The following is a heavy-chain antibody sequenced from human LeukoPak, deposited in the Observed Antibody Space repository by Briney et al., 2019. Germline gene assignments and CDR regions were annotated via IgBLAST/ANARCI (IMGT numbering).Heavy chain of an antibody. D-gene: IGHD3-9*01. CDR3: ARDPSNYYDILTGYYYMDV. J-gene: IGHJ6*03. Sequence: ASVKVSCKASGYTFTGYYMHWVRQAPGQGLEWMGWINPNSGGTNYAQKFQGRVTMTRDTSISTAYMELSRLRSDDTAVYYCARDPSNYYDILTGYYYMDVWGKGTTVTVSS. V-gene: IGHV1-2*02. CDR2: INPNSGGT. CDR1: GYTFTGYY.